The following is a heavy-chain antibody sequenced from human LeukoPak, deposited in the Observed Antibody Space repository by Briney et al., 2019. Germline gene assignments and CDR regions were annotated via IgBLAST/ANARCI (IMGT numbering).Heavy chain of an antibody. J-gene: IGHJ5*02. D-gene: IGHD4-11*01. V-gene: IGHV4-34*01. CDR2: INHSGST. CDR1: GGSFSGYY. CDR3: ARVFVTTVTKYNWFDP. Sequence: SETLSLTCAAYGGSFSGYYWSWIRQPPGKGLEWIGEINHSGSTNYNPSLMSRGTISVDTSRTQFSLKLSSVTPADTAVYYCARVFVTTVTKYNWFDPWGQGTLVTVSS.